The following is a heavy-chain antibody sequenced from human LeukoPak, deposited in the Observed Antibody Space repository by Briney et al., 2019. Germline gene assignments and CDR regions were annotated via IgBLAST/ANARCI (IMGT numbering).Heavy chain of an antibody. Sequence: PGGSLRLSCAASGFTFSSYGMHWVRQAPGKGLEWVAVISYDGSNKYYADSVKGRFTISRDNSKNTLYLQMNSLRAEDTAVYYCAKEGDYGDYAGNAFDIWGQGTMVTVSS. CDR3: AKEGDYGDYAGNAFDI. J-gene: IGHJ3*02. CDR1: GFTFSSYG. V-gene: IGHV3-30*18. CDR2: ISYDGSNK. D-gene: IGHD4-17*01.